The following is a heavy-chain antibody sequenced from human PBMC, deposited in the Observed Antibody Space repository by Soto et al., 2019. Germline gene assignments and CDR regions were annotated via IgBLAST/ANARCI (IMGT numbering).Heavy chain of an antibody. D-gene: IGHD3-16*02. Sequence: ASVKVSCKASGYTFTGYYMHWVRQAPGQGLEWMGWINPNSGGTNYAQKFQGWVTMTRDTSISTAYMELSRLRSDDTAVYYCARGGMITFGGVIVQTYDYWGQGTLVTVSS. J-gene: IGHJ4*02. V-gene: IGHV1-2*04. CDR2: INPNSGGT. CDR1: GYTFTGYY. CDR3: ARGGMITFGGVIVQTYDY.